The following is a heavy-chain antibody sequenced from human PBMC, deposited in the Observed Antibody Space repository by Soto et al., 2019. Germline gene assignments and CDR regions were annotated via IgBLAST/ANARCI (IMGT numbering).Heavy chain of an antibody. CDR3: ARGVAGPLHWFDP. CDR1: GYTFTGYY. J-gene: IGHJ5*02. V-gene: IGHV1-3*01. D-gene: IGHD6-19*01. Sequence: ASVKVSCKASGYTFTGYYMHWVRQAPGQGLEWMGWINAGNGNTKYSQKLQDRVTITRDTSASTAYMELSSLRSEDTAVYYCARGVAGPLHWFDPWGQGTLVTVSS. CDR2: INAGNGNT.